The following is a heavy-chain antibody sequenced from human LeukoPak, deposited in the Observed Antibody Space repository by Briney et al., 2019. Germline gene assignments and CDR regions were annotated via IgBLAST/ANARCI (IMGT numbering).Heavy chain of an antibody. CDR2: INHSGST. D-gene: IGHD5-24*01. CDR1: GGSFSGYY. Sequence: SETLSLTCAVYGGSFSGYYWSWIRQPPGKGLEWIGEINHSGSTNYNPSLKSRVTISVDTSKNQFSLKLSSVTAADTAVYYCSRGRLIQLGRADFDIRGQGTMVTVSS. CDR3: SRGRLIQLGRADFDI. V-gene: IGHV4-34*01. J-gene: IGHJ3*02.